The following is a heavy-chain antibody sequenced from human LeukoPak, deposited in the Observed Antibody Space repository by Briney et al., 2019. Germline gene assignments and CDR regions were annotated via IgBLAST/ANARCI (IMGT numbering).Heavy chain of an antibody. CDR3: ARDAPYYDFWSGYSTSYYYGMDV. D-gene: IGHD3-3*01. CDR2: ISSSGSTI. Sequence: GGSLRLSCAASGFTFSDYYMSWIRQAPGKGLEWVSYISSSGSTIYYADSVKGRFTISRDNAKNSLYLQMNSLRAEDTAVYYCARDAPYYDFWSGYSTSYYYGMDVWGQGTTVTVSS. CDR1: GFTFSDYY. V-gene: IGHV3-11*01. J-gene: IGHJ6*02.